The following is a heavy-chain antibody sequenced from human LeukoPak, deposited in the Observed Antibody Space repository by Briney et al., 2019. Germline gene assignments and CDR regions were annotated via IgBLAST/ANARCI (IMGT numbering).Heavy chain of an antibody. J-gene: IGHJ3*02. CDR3: ARHPPRESRGNAFDI. CDR2: IYSSGTT. CDR1: DGLVSNYY. V-gene: IGHV4-59*08. Sequence: PSDTLSLTCTVSDGLVSNYYWSWIRQPPGKGLEWIGYIYSSGTTNYNPSLKSRVAISVETYKNQVSLKLRSVTAADTALYYCARHPPRESRGNAFDIWGKGTVVSVSS. D-gene: IGHD5-24*01.